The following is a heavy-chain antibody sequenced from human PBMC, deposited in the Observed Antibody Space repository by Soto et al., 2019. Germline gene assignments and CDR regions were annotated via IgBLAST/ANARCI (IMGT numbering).Heavy chain of an antibody. CDR3: AREPMVRAAHGFDI. D-gene: IGHD3-10*01. Sequence: RASVKVSCKASGYIFTGHYMHWVRQAPGQGLEWMGWINPNSVGTNYAQKFQGRVTMTRDTSISTAYMELSRLRSDDTAVYYCAREPMVRAAHGFDIWGQGTMVTVSS. CDR1: GYIFTGHY. CDR2: INPNSVGT. J-gene: IGHJ3*02. V-gene: IGHV1-2*02.